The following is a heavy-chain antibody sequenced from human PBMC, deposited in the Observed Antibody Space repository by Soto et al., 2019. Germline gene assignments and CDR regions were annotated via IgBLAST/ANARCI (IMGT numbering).Heavy chain of an antibody. CDR1: GFTFSSYA. J-gene: IGHJ3*02. Sequence: EVQLLESGGGLVQPGGSLRLSCAASGFTFSSYAMSWVRQAPGKGLEWVSAISGSGGSTYYADSVKGRFTISRDNSKNTLYLQMNSLRAEETAVYYCAKVGPFVQLVVIATSDAFDIWGQGTMVTVSS. CDR2: ISGSGGST. CDR3: AKVGPFVQLVVIATSDAFDI. V-gene: IGHV3-23*01. D-gene: IGHD2-21*01.